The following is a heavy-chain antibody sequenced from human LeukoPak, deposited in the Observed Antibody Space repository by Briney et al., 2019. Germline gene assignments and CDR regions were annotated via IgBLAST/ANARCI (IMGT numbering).Heavy chain of an antibody. CDR1: GFTFSSYA. Sequence: GGSLRLSCAASGFTFSSYAMSWVRQAPGKGLEWVSAISGSGGSTYYADSVKGRFTISRDNSKNTLYLQMNSLRAEDTAVYYCAKSFSSGWYGETDYWGQGTLVTVSS. J-gene: IGHJ4*02. CDR2: ISGSGGST. D-gene: IGHD6-19*01. CDR3: AKSFSSGWYGETDY. V-gene: IGHV3-23*01.